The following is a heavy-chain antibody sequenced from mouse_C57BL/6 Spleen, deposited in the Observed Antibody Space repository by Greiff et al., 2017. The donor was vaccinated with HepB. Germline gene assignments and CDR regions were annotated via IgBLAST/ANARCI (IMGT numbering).Heavy chain of an antibody. CDR1: GYTFTGYW. J-gene: IGHJ4*01. CDR2: ILPGRGST. V-gene: IGHV1-9*01. Sequence: LVESGAELMKPGASVKLSCKATGYTFTGYWIEWVKQRPGHGLEWIGEILPGRGSTNYNEKFKGKATFTADTSSNTAYMQLSSLTTEDSAIYYCARKRTGKAYYAMDYWGQGTSVTVSS. D-gene: IGHD4-1*01. CDR3: ARKRTGKAYYAMDY.